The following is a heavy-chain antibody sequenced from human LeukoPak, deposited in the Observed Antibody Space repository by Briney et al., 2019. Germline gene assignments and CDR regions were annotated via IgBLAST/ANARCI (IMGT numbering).Heavy chain of an antibody. CDR1: GFTFSTYS. J-gene: IGHJ4*02. V-gene: IGHV3-48*01. Sequence: GGSLRXSCXASGFTFSTYSMXXXRXAPXKGXXXXXXXXSSSSXIYYAXSVXGRXXXXXXNAKNSLDLQMNSLRAEDXXVYYCARGWIGXLVRLQLFDYWGQGTLVTVSS. CDR2: XXSSSSXI. D-gene: IGHD1-1*01. CDR3: ARGWIGXLVRLQLFDY.